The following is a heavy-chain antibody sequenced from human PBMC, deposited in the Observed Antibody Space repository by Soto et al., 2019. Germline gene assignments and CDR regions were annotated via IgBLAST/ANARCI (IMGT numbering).Heavy chain of an antibody. Sequence: SGTLAITCTVSGGSISRSSYYWGWIRQPPGKGLEWIGSIYYSGSTYYNPSLKSRVTISVDTSKNQFSLKLNSVTAADTAVYYCASGHSSPYFDYWGQGTLVIVSS. CDR1: GGSISRSSYY. D-gene: IGHD6-13*01. CDR3: ASGHSSPYFDY. J-gene: IGHJ4*02. CDR2: IYYSGST. V-gene: IGHV4-39*07.